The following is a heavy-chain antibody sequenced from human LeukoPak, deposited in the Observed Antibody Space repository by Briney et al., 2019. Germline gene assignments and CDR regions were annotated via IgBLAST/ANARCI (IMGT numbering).Heavy chain of an antibody. D-gene: IGHD2-15*01. CDR2: ISAYNGNT. V-gene: IGHV1-18*04. CDR3: ARDLYCSGGSCYDYYYGMDV. J-gene: IGHJ6*04. CDR1: GYTSTSYG. Sequence: ASVKVSCKASGYTSTSYGISWVRQAPGQGLEWMGWISAYNGNTNYAQKLQGRVTMTTDTSTSTAYMELRGLRSDDTAVYYCARDLYCSGGSCYDYYYGMDVWGKGTTVTVSS.